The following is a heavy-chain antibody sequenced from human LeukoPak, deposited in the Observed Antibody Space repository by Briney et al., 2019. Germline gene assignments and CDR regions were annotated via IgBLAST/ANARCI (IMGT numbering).Heavy chain of an antibody. V-gene: IGHV1-18*01. Sequence: ASVKVSCKASGYTLVSYGISWVRQAPGQGREGMGWISAYNGNTNYAQKLQDRVTMTTDTSTSTAYMELRSLRSDDTAVYYCAREGRVTQYYYQYYGMDVWGQGTTVTVSS. D-gene: IGHD4-11*01. CDR3: AREGRVTQYYYQYYGMDV. CDR2: ISAYNGNT. J-gene: IGHJ6*02. CDR1: GYTLVSYG.